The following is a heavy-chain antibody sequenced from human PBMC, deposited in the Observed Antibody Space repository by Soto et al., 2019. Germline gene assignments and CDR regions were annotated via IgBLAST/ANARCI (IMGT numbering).Heavy chain of an antibody. CDR3: ARDLWGYCGADCYPLDV. V-gene: IGHV4-30-2*01. CDR2: IYHSGST. D-gene: IGHD2-21*02. J-gene: IGHJ6*02. CDR1: RGSISSGGYS. Sequence: SETLSLTCTVSRGSISSGGYSWSWIRQPPGKGLEWIGYIYHSGSTYYNPSLKSRVTISVDRSKNQFSLKLNSVTAADTAVYYCARDLWGYCGADCYPLDVWGQGTTVTVSS.